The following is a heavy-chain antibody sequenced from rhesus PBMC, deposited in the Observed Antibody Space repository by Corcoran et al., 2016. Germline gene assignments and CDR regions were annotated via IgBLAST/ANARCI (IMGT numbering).Heavy chain of an antibody. Sequence: EVQLVQSGAEVKKPGASVKISCKASGYTFTDYSLHWLRQAPGKVLEWMVRVDHADGEATNAEKFQDRVTNTADTSTETSNRERSSLGCEDTAVYYCATAVNEGSNRPYGLDSWGQGVVDTVSS. CDR3: ATAVNEGSNRPYGLDS. J-gene: IGHJ6*01. CDR2: VDHADGEA. D-gene: IGHD4-23*01. V-gene: IGHV1-111*02. CDR1: GYTFTDYS.